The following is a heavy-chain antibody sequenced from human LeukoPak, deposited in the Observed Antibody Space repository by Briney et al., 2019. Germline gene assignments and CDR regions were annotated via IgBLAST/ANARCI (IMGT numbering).Heavy chain of an antibody. V-gene: IGHV3-11*01. Sequence: GGSLRLSCAASGLTFSDYYMSWIRQAPGKGLEWVSYISSSGSTIYYADSVKGRFTISRDNAKNSLYLQMNSLRAEDTAVYYCARDLSSVAGTMGWFDPWGQGTLVTVSS. J-gene: IGHJ5*02. D-gene: IGHD6-19*01. CDR1: GLTFSDYY. CDR2: ISSSGSTI. CDR3: ARDLSSVAGTMGWFDP.